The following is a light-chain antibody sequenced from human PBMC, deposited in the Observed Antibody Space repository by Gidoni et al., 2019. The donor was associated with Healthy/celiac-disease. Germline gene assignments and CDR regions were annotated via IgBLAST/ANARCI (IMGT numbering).Light chain of an antibody. CDR1: QSISSY. J-gene: IGKJ1*01. CDR3: RQSYSTPMT. V-gene: IGKV1-39*01. CDR2: AAS. Sequence: DIQMTQPPPSLSASVGDRVTITCRASQSISSYSNWYQQKPGKDPKLLIYAASRSQGGVTSTFSGGGSSTDVTLPISSLLPEDFAAYYYRQSYSTPMTFGQGTRVEIK.